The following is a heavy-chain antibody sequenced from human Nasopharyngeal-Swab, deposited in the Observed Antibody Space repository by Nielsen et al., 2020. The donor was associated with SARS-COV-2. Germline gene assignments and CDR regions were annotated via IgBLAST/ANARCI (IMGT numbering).Heavy chain of an antibody. CDR2: IYYSGST. J-gene: IGHJ4*02. Sequence: SETLSLTCTVSGGSISSGGYYWSWIRQHPGKGLEWIGYIYYSGSTYCNPSLKSRVTISVDTSKNQFSLKLSSVTAADTAVYYCARGRITIFGVVAGAFDYWGQGTLVTVSS. D-gene: IGHD3-3*01. CDR1: GGSISSGGYY. V-gene: IGHV4-31*03. CDR3: ARGRITIFGVVAGAFDY.